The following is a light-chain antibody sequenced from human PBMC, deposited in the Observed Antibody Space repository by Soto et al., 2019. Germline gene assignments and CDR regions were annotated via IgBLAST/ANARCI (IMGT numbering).Light chain of an antibody. Sequence: EVVLTQSPATLSLSAGERVTLSCRASQSIRNYLAWYQQKPGQAPRLAIYAASNRATGIPARFSGSGSGADFTLTISSLEPEDVAVYYCQQRSNWPGTFGQGTRLEI. CDR1: QSIRNY. CDR3: QQRSNWPGT. CDR2: AAS. V-gene: IGKV3-11*01. J-gene: IGKJ5*01.